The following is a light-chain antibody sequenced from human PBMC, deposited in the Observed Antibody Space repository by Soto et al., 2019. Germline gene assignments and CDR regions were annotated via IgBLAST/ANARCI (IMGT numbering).Light chain of an antibody. V-gene: IGKV3D-15*01. CDR3: QHYNNWPPWT. J-gene: IGKJ1*01. CDR1: QSVSSN. Sequence: EIVMTQSPVALSVSPGERAILSCRASQSVSSNLAWYQQKAGQAPRLLIYGASTRATGIPARFSGSGSGTEFTLTISSLQSEDFAVYYCQHYNNWPPWTFGQGTKVDIK. CDR2: GAS.